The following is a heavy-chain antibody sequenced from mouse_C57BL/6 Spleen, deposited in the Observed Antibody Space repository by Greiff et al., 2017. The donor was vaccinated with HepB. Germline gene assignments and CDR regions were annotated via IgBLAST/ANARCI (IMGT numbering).Heavy chain of an antibody. D-gene: IGHD2-5*01. CDR1: GYAFSSYW. CDR2: IYPGDGDT. Sequence: QVQLQQSGAELVKPGASVKISCKASGYAFSSYWMNWVKQRPGKGLEWIGQIYPGDGDTNYNGKFKGKATLTADKSSSTAYMQLSSLTSEDSAVYFCARWGYYSNYDAMDYWGQGTSVTVSS. V-gene: IGHV1-80*01. J-gene: IGHJ4*01. CDR3: ARWGYYSNYDAMDY.